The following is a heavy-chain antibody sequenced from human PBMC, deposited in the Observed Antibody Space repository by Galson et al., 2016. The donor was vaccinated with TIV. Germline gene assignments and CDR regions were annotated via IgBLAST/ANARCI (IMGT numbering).Heavy chain of an antibody. V-gene: IGHV3-11*04. D-gene: IGHD3-3*01. CDR1: GFTFTEYY. CDR2: ISNGGSTT. CDR3: ARAVTMRVADYYYMDV. J-gene: IGHJ6*03. Sequence: SLRLSCAVSGFTFTEYYMNWIRRTPGKGLEWFSYISNGGSTTYYADFVKGRFTVSRDNAKSSLYLQMNSLRAEDTGVYYCARAVTMRVADYYYMDVWGKGTTVTVSS.